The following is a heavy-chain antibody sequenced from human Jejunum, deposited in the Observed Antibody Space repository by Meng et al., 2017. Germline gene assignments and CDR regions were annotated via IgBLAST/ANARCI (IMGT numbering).Heavy chain of an antibody. V-gene: IGHV4-39*06. CDR1: CGSIRTAGYY. J-gene: IGHJ5*02. CDR3: ARDTAGFGP. D-gene: IGHD6-13*01. Sequence: RLRLLGSGPGLLKPSETLSCTCAVSCGSIRTAGYYWGWIRQSPGKGLEWIGSIFYSGTTYYNPSLKSRVTISIDTSKKQFSLKMNSVTAADTAVYYCARDTAGFGPWGQGTLVTVSS. CDR2: IFYSGTT.